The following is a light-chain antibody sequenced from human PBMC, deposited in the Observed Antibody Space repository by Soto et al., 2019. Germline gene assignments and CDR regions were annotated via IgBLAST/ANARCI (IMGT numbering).Light chain of an antibody. J-gene: IGLJ1*01. CDR3: SSYTSSSTLV. Sequence: ALTHPASVSGSPGQSFTISCTGTTSDVGGYHYVSWYQHHPGKAPKLMIYEISTRPSGVSDRFSGSKSGNTASLTISGLQAEDEADYYCSSYTSSSTLVFGTGTKVTVL. V-gene: IGLV2-14*01. CDR1: TSDVGGYHY. CDR2: EIS.